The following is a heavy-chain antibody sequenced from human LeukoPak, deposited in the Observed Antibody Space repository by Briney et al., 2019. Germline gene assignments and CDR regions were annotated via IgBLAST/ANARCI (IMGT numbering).Heavy chain of an antibody. V-gene: IGHV4-4*07. Sequence: SETLSLTCTVSGGSISSYYWSRIRQPAGKGLEWIGRIYSSGSTNYNPSLKSRVTMSVDTSKNQFSLKLSSVTAADTAVYYCARQAGAAAGIVAGWFDPWGQGTLVTVSS. CDR3: ARQAGAAAGIVAGWFDP. CDR1: GGSISSYY. J-gene: IGHJ5*02. CDR2: IYSSGST. D-gene: IGHD6-13*01.